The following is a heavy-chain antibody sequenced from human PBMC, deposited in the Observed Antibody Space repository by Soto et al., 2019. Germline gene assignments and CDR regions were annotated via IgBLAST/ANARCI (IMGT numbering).Heavy chain of an antibody. Sequence: EVQLVESGGGLVQPGGSLRLSCAASGFTVSSNYMSWVRQAPGKGLEWVSVIYSGGSTYYADSVKGRFTISRDNSKNTLYFKMKSLGAEDAAVYYCERDPRIFGVDYGDDGRGYWGQETLVTFSS. D-gene: IGHD4-17*01. J-gene: IGHJ4*02. CDR2: IYSGGST. V-gene: IGHV3-66*01. CDR3: ERDPRIFGVDYGDDGRGY. CDR1: GFTVSSNY.